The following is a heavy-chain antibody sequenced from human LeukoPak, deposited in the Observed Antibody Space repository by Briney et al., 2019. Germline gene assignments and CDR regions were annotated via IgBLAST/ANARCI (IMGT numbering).Heavy chain of an antibody. CDR3: AKIPQTTSVGYFDY. V-gene: IGHV3-23*01. CDR2: VSAGSTT. CDR1: GFTFSNYA. J-gene: IGHJ4*02. Sequence: GGSLRLSCAASGFTFSNYAMNWVRQAPGKGLEWVSTVSAGSTTYYADSVKGRFTISRDNSKNTLYLQMNSLRAEDTAVYYCAKIPQTTSVGYFDYWGQGNLVTVSS. D-gene: IGHD4-17*01.